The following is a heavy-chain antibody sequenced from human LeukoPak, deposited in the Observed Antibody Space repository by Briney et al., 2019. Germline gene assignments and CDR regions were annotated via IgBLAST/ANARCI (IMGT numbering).Heavy chain of an antibody. CDR2: INENGNEK. CDR3: ARAGSVAYHTAFDY. J-gene: IGHJ4*02. CDR1: GFTFSNYW. Sequence: GGSLRLSCSVSGFTFSNYWMTWVRQAPGRGLECLAIINENGNEKHHVDSVKGRFTISRDNAMNLLFLEMNSLRDEDTAVYYCARAGSVAYHTAFDYWGQGTLVSVS. V-gene: IGHV3-7*01. D-gene: IGHD6-19*01.